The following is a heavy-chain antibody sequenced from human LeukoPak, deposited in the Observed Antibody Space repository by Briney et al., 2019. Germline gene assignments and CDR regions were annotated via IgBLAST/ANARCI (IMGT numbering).Heavy chain of an antibody. CDR1: GYTFTSYD. Sequence: ASVKVSCKASGYTFTSYDINWVRQATGQGLEWMGWVNPNSGNTGYAQKFQGRVTMTRNTSISTAYMELSSLRSEDTAVYYCARVRLYYYYMDVWGKGTTVTVSS. CDR3: ARVRLYYYYMDV. CDR2: VNPNSGNT. J-gene: IGHJ6*03. V-gene: IGHV1-8*01.